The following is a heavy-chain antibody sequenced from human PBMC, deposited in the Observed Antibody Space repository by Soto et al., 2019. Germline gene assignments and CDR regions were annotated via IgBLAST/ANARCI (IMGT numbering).Heavy chain of an antibody. V-gene: IGHV4-59*01. CDR1: GGSISSYY. D-gene: IGHD6-19*01. J-gene: IGHJ6*03. CDR2: IYYSGST. Sequence: SETLSLTCTVSGGSISSYYWSWIRQPPGKGLEWIGYIYYSGSTNYNPSLKSRVTISVDTSKNQFSLKLSSVTAADTAVYYCASEVGVTGSYLYYIYVWDKGTKVTVS. CDR3: ASEVGVTGSYLYYIYV.